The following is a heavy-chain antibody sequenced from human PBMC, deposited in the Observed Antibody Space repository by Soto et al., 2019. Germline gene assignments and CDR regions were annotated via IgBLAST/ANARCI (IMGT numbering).Heavy chain of an antibody. J-gene: IGHJ6*02. V-gene: IGHV3-33*01. D-gene: IGHD6-6*01. CDR3: AREVAAPNSGMDV. Sequence: PGGSLRLSCAASGFTFRSYGMHWVRQAPGKGLEWVAVIWYDGSNKYYADSVKGRFTISRDNSKNTLYLQMNSLRAEDTAVYYCAREVAAPNSGMDVWGQGTTVTVSS. CDR2: IWYDGSNK. CDR1: GFTFRSYG.